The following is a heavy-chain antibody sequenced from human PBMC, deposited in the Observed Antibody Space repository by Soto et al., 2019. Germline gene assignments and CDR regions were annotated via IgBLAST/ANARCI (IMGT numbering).Heavy chain of an antibody. CDR3: AKDGRGSGSHYNSFGY. D-gene: IGHD3-10*01. J-gene: IGHJ4*02. V-gene: IGHV3-53*01. Sequence: EVQLVESGGGLIQPGGSLKLSCAASGFTVGNNYMSWVRQAPGKGLEWVSLIYSTGTTKYADSVKGRFTVSRDNAKNTLYIQMHRLRPEDTAVYYCAKDGRGSGSHYNSFGYWGQGTLVTVSS. CDR1: GFTVGNNY. CDR2: IYSTGTT.